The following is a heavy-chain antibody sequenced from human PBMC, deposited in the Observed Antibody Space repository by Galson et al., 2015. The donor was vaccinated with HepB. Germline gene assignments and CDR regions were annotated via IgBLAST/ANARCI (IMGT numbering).Heavy chain of an antibody. CDR1: GFTSGLTFSSYA. CDR2: ISSSGGTT. J-gene: IGHJ6*03. V-gene: IGHV3-23*01. Sequence: SLRLSCAASGFTSGLTFSSYAMSWVRQAPGKGLQWVSTISSSGGTTYYADSVEGRFTISRDTSKNTVYLQMNSLRADDTAVYYCAKAASRGDYYYYYMDVWGIGTTVTVSS. CDR3: AKAASRGDYYYYYMDV.